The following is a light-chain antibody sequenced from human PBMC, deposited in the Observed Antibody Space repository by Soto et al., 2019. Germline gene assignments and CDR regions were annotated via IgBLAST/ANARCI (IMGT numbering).Light chain of an antibody. J-gene: IGKJ4*01. CDR2: GAS. CDR1: QSVSPW. CDR3: QQYGGSPLVT. Sequence: DIQMTQSPSTLSASVGDRVTIACRASQSVSPWLAWYQQKPGKAPKLLINGASSRATGIPDRFSGSGSGTDFTLTISGLEPEDFAVYYCQQYGGSPLVTFGGGTKVDI. V-gene: IGKV1-5*01.